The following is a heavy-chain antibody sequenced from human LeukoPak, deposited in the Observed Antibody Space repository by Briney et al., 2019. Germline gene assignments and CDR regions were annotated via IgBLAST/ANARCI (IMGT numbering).Heavy chain of an antibody. V-gene: IGHV4-34*01. D-gene: IGHD4/OR15-4a*01. CDR2: INHSGST. Sequence: SETLSLTCAVYGGSFSGYYWSWIRQPPGKGLEWIGEINHSGSTNYNPSLKSRVTISVDTSKNQFSLKLSSVTAADTAVYYCGTYGGSDYWGQGTLVTVSS. CDR3: GTYGGSDY. CDR1: GGSFSGYY. J-gene: IGHJ4*02.